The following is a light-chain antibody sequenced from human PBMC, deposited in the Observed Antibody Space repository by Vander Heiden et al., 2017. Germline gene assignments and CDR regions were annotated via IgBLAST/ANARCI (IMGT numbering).Light chain of an antibody. J-gene: IGKJ5*01. CDR3: QQYGTSPVT. CDR1: QSVNTNF. CDR2: GAS. V-gene: IGKV3-20*01. Sequence: EIVLTQSPDTLSLSPGERATLSCRASQSVNTNFLAWYQQKPGQAPRLLMSGASTRATGVPDRFSGSVSGTDFTLIISRLESEDCAVYFCQQYGTSPVTFGQGTRLELK.